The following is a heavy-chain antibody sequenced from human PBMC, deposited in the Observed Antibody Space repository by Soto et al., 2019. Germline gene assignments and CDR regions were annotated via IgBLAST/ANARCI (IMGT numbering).Heavy chain of an antibody. V-gene: IGHV4-61*08. J-gene: IGHJ4*02. D-gene: IGHD3-16*01. CDR2: IYYSGST. CDR1: GGSISSGGYY. Sequence: SETLSLTCAVSGGSISSGGYYWSWIRQPPGKGLEWIGYIYYSGSTHYNPSLKSRVTISVDTPKNQFSLKLSSVTAADTAVYYCARSPVGSSYVDYWGQGTLVTVSS. CDR3: ARSPVGSSYVDY.